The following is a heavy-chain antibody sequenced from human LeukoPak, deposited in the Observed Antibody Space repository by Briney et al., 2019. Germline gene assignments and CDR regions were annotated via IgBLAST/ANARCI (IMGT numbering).Heavy chain of an antibody. J-gene: IGHJ4*02. V-gene: IGHV3-23*01. CDR1: GFTFSSYW. CDR2: INRSGDYT. CDR3: AKASSTLPH. Sequence: GGSLRLSCAASGFTFSSYWMSWVRQAPGKGLEWVSSINRSGDYTYYADSVKGRFTISRDSSKNTLYLQMNSLRVEDTAVYYCAKASSTLPHWGQGTLVTVSS.